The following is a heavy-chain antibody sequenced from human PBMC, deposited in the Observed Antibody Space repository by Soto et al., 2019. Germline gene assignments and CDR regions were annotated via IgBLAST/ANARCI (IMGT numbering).Heavy chain of an antibody. D-gene: IGHD1-26*01. CDR1: GFTFSSYG. J-gene: IGHJ4*02. V-gene: IGHV3-30*18. CDR3: AKDLGPPELLVEVFDY. Sequence: QVQLVESGGGVVQPGRSLRLSCAASGFTFSSYGMHWVRQAPGKGLEWVADISYDGSNKYYADSVKGRFTISRDNSKNTLYLQMNSLRAEDTAVYYCAKDLGPPELLVEVFDYWGQGTLVTVSS. CDR2: ISYDGSNK.